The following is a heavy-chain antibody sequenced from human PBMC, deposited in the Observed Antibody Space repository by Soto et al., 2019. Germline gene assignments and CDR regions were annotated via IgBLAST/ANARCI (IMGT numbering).Heavy chain of an antibody. D-gene: IGHD4-4*01. CDR1: GGTFSSYT. CDR2: IIPILGIA. V-gene: IGHV1-69*02. Sequence: QVQLVQSGAEVKKPGSSVKVSCKASGGTFSSYTISWVRQAPGQGLEWMGRIIPILGIANYAQKFQGRVTXXAXKXXSTAYRELSSLRTEDTAVYYCARVDYNYYCSGMDVWGQGTTVTVSS. CDR3: ARVDYNYYCSGMDV. J-gene: IGHJ6*02.